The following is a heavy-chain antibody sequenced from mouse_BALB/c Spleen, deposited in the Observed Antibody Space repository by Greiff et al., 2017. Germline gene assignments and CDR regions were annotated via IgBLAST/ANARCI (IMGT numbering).Heavy chain of an antibody. V-gene: IGHV5-9-4*01. CDR3: ARENWGYAMDY. J-gene: IGHJ4*01. CDR2: ISSGGSYT. CDR1: GFAFSSYD. Sequence: EVKLVESGGGLVKPGGSLKLSCAASGFAFSSYDMSWVRQTPEKRLEWVAYISSGGSYTYYPDTVTGRFTISRDNAKNTLYLEMSSLRSEDTAMYYCARENWGYAMDYWGQGTSVTVSS.